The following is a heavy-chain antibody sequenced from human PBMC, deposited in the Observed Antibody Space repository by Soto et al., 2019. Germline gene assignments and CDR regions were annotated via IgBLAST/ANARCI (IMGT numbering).Heavy chain of an antibody. Sequence: EVQLVESGGGLVQPGRSLRLSCAASGFTFDDYAMYWVRRLPGKGLEWVSSISWNGNIIGYADSVKGRFTISRDNAKNSLYLQLNSLRPEDTALYYCAKGGPDDFCGGGRCYFDSWGQGTLVTVSS. J-gene: IGHJ4*02. CDR1: GFTFDDYA. D-gene: IGHD2-15*01. CDR2: ISWNGNII. CDR3: AKGGPDDFCGGGRCYFDS. V-gene: IGHV3-9*01.